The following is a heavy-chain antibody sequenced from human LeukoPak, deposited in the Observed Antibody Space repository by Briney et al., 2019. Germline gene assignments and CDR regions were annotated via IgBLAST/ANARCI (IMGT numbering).Heavy chain of an antibody. J-gene: IGHJ6*04. V-gene: IGHV3-21*01. CDR2: ISGSNSYI. CDR1: GFTFNSYS. CDR3: AELGITMIGGV. Sequence: PGGSLRLTCAASGFTFNSYSMNWVRQAPGKGLEWVSSISGSNSYIYYADSMKGRFTISRDNAKNSLYLQMNSLRAEDTAVYYCAELGITMIGGVWGKGTTVTISS. D-gene: IGHD3-10*02.